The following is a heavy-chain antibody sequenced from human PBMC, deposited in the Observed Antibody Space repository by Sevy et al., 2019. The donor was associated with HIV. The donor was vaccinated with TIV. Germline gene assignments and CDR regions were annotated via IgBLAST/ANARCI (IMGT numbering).Heavy chain of an antibody. CDR3: AGVPTYYDFWSGFEEDAFDI. D-gene: IGHD3-3*01. Sequence: GGSLRLSCAASGFTFSSYAMHWVRQAPGKGLEWVAVISYDGSNKYYADSVKGRFTISRDNSKNTLYLQMNSLRAEDTAGYYCAGVPTYYDFWSGFEEDAFDIWGQGTMVTVSS. CDR1: GFTFSSYA. CDR2: ISYDGSNK. V-gene: IGHV3-30-3*01. J-gene: IGHJ3*02.